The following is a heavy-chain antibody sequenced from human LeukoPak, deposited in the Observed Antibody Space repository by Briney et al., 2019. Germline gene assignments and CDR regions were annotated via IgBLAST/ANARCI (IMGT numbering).Heavy chain of an antibody. CDR1: GFTFSSYS. J-gene: IGHJ4*02. CDR2: ITRSSIYT. D-gene: IGHD3-22*01. V-gene: IGHV3-21*01. CDR3: AKDAGYYDSSGYGLVDY. Sequence: GGSLRLSCAGSGFTFSSYSMTWVRQAPGKGLEWVSSITRSSIYTYYADSVKGRFTISRDNAKKSLYLQMNSLRAEDTAVYYCAKDAGYYDSSGYGLVDYWGQGTLVTVSS.